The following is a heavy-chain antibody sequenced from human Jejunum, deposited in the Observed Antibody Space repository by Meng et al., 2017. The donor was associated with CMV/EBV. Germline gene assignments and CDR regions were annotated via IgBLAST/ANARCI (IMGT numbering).Heavy chain of an antibody. CDR2: MKRDGREK. CDR1: GFPVSNCW. J-gene: IGHJ4*02. D-gene: IGHD1-26*01. Sequence: TSGFPVSNCWMSWVRQAPGKRLGWVANMKRDGREKYYVDAVEGRFSIARDNTKKSLYLQMNSLRAEDTAVYYCAREGGNGPYFDYWGQGTLVTVSS. V-gene: IGHV3-7*01. CDR3: AREGGNGPYFDY.